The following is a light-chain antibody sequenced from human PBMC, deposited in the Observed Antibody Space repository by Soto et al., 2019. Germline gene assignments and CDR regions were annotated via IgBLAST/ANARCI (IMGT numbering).Light chain of an antibody. V-gene: IGKV3-11*01. CDR2: DAS. Sequence: EIVLTQSPATLSLSPGERATLSCRASQSVSSYFAWYQQKPGQAPRLLIYDASNRATGIPARFSGSGSGTDFTLTISSLEPEDFAVYYCHQRSNWPGTFGQGTKVEIK. J-gene: IGKJ1*01. CDR1: QSVSSY. CDR3: HQRSNWPGT.